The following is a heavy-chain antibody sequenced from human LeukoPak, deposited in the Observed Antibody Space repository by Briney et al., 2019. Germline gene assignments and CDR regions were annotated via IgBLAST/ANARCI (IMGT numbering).Heavy chain of an antibody. CDR1: GFTFSNYA. V-gene: IGHV3-30*04. CDR3: ASTLPGYSYGTFDY. J-gene: IGHJ4*02. D-gene: IGHD5-18*01. Sequence: GGSLRLSCAASGFTFSNYAMHWVRQAPGKGLEWVAVISSDGSNKYYADSVKGRFTISRDNSKNTLYLQMNSLRSEDTAVYYCASTLPGYSYGTFDYWGQGTLVTVSS. CDR2: ISSDGSNK.